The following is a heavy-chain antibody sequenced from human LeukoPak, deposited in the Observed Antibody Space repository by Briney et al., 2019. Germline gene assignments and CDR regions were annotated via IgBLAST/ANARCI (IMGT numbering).Heavy chain of an antibody. D-gene: IGHD2-2*01. V-gene: IGHV5-51*01. J-gene: IGHJ3*02. CDR3: ARLPMGEDIVVVPAAPIAFDI. Sequence: GESLKISCKGSGYSFNTYWIGWVRQMPGKGLGWMGIIYPGDSDTRYSPSFQGQVTISADKSINTAYLQWSSLKASDTAMYYCARLPMGEDIVVVPAAPIAFDIWGQGTMVTVSS. CDR1: GYSFNTYW. CDR2: IYPGDSDT.